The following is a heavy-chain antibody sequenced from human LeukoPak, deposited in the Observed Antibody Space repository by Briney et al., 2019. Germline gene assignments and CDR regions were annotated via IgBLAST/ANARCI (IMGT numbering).Heavy chain of an antibody. CDR1: GFIFNNYA. CDR2: ISYDGDNK. D-gene: IGHD1-26*01. V-gene: IGHV3-30*04. Sequence: GGSLRLSCAASGFIFNNYAIHWVRQAPGKGLEWVAVISYDGDNKYYADSVKGRFTISRDNSKNTLYLQMNSLRAEDTAVYYCAKGGGGVIVGATASFDYWGQGTLVTVSS. CDR3: AKGGGGVIVGATASFDY. J-gene: IGHJ4*02.